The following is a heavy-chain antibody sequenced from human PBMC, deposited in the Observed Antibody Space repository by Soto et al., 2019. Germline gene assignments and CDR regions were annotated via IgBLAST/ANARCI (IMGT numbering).Heavy chain of an antibody. J-gene: IGHJ4*02. CDR3: ATDEGRGSNCDLAY. V-gene: IGHV3-30*05. CDR2: IFPNGSDT. CDR1: GFTFNTYF. D-gene: IGHD3-16*01. Sequence: QVQLVQSGGGVVKPGRSLRLSCAASGFTFNTYFMHWVRQAPGKGLEWVAMIFPNGSDTEYADSVKGRFTISRDNSKNGRYLQMDRLIPVGTTVYYCATDEGRGSNCDLAYWGQGAVVPVPP.